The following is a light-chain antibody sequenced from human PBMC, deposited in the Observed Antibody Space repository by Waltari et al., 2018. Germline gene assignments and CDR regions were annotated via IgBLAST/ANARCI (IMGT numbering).Light chain of an antibody. V-gene: IGLV1-51*02. J-gene: IGLJ3*02. CDR3: GTWDGSLRGWV. CDR1: SFHLENSF. Sequence: QSVLTQPPSVSAAPGQKVTISCSGHSFHLENSFFSWYQHLPGTAPKLLIYENNKRPSGIPDRLSGSKSGTSATLDISGLQIGDEADYYCGTWDGSLRGWVFGGGTKLTVL. CDR2: ENN.